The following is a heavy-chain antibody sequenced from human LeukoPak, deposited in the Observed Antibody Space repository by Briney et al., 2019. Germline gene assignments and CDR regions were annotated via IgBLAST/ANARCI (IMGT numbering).Heavy chain of an antibody. Sequence: SDTLSLTCTVSRGSISPYYWSWIRQSPGKGLEWIGYIYYIGTTNYNPSLQSRVTMSVDTSTNQFTLNLASVTAADTAVYYCARGGFESCSAGSCLLGNYWGQGILVAVSS. J-gene: IGHJ4*02. V-gene: IGHV4-59*07. CDR1: RGSISPYY. CDR3: ARGGFESCSAGSCLLGNY. CDR2: IYYIGTT. D-gene: IGHD2-15*01.